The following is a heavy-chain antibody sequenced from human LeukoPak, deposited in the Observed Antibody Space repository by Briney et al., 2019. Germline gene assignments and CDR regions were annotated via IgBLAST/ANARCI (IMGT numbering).Heavy chain of an antibody. CDR2: ISWNGAGT. Sequence: PGGSLRLSCAASGFTFDNYDMSWVRQVPGEGLEWVSGISWNGAGTGYADSVEGRFTVSRDNAKNTLYLQMNSLRAEDTAVYYCVHWFDPWGQGTLVTVSS. CDR1: GFTFDNYD. V-gene: IGHV3-20*04. CDR3: VHWFDP. D-gene: IGHD6-6*01. J-gene: IGHJ5*02.